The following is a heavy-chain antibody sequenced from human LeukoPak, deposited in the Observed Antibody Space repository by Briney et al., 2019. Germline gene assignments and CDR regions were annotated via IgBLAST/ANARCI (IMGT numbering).Heavy chain of an antibody. CDR2: ISSSGSTI. J-gene: IGHJ4*02. CDR1: GFTFSSYE. D-gene: IGHD3-22*01. Sequence: GGSLRLSCAASGFTFSSYEMNWVRQAPGKGLEWVSYISSSGSTIYYADSVKGRFTISRDNAKNSLYLQMNSLRAEDTAVYYCARGPAASGYYDSRGRNGYFDYWGQGTLVTVSS. V-gene: IGHV3-48*03. CDR3: ARGPAASGYYDSRGRNGYFDY.